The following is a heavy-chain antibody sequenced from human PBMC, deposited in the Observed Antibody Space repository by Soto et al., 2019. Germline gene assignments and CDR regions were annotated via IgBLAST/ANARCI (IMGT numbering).Heavy chain of an antibody. CDR1: GGTFSSYA. J-gene: IGHJ4*02. Sequence: SVKVSCKASGGTFSSYAISWVRQAPGQGLEWMGGIIPIFGTANYAQKFQGRVTITADESTSTAYMELSSLRSEDTAVYYCARPSLDGSGSYPLDYWGQETLVTAPQ. CDR3: ARPSLDGSGSYPLDY. CDR2: IIPIFGTA. D-gene: IGHD3-10*01. V-gene: IGHV1-69*13.